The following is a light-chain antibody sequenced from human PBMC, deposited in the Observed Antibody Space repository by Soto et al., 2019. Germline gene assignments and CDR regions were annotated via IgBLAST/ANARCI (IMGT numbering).Light chain of an antibody. CDR1: RSNIGNDY. V-gene: IGLV1-51*01. CDR2: DNN. Sequence: QSVLTQSPSVSAAPGQKVTISCAGSRSNIGNDYVSWYQLVPGRAPKLLIYDNNKRPSGIPDRFSGSKSGTSATLGITGLQTGDEADDYCATWDSSLSEVVFGGGTKLTVL. J-gene: IGLJ2*01. CDR3: ATWDSSLSEVV.